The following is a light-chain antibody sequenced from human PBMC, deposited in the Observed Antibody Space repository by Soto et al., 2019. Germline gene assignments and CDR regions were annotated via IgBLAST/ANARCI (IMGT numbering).Light chain of an antibody. Sequence: DIQMPQSPSSMSASVGARVTITCRASQSVSSSLNWYQQKPGKATKLLIYAASSLQTGVPSRFSGSGSGTDFTLTISCLQSEEFATYYCQQYYSYPITFGQGKRLDIK. CDR3: QQYYSYPIT. CDR2: AAS. CDR1: QSVSSS. V-gene: IGKV1-39*01. J-gene: IGKJ5*01.